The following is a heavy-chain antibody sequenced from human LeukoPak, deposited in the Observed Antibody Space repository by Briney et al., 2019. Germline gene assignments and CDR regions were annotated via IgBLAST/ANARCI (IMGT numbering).Heavy chain of an antibody. CDR1: GFTVSSNY. V-gene: IGHV3-53*01. D-gene: IGHD4-23*01. J-gene: IGHJ4*02. CDR2: IYSGGGT. CDR3: ARDLGGNSN. Sequence: GGSLRLSCAAPGFTVSSNYMTWVRQAPGKGLEWVSLIYSGGGTYYADSVKGRFTISRDNSKNTLYLQMNSLRAEDTAVYYCARDLGGNSNWGQGTLVTVSS.